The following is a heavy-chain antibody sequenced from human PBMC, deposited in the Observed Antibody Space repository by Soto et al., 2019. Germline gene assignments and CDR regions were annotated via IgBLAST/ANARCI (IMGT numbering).Heavy chain of an antibody. CDR1: GGSISSYD. Sequence: SGTLSLTCTVSGGSISSYDWSWIRQPPGKGLEWIGYTYYSGSTNYSPSLKSRVTISVDTSRNQFSLKLSSVTAADTAVYYYAGGSKYQLRMSGEKRFRYYCYCYMDVWGKVTTVTVAS. V-gene: IGHV4-59*08. J-gene: IGHJ6*03. D-gene: IGHD2-2*01. CDR3: AGGSKYQLRMSGEKRFRYYCYCYMDV. CDR2: TYYSGST.